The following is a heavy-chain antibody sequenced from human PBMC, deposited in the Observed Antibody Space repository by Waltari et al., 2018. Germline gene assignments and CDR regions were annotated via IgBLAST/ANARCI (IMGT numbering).Heavy chain of an antibody. Sequence: QVQLVESGGGVVQPGGSLRLSCAASGFTFSSYGMHWVRQAPGKGLVWVAFLRYDGSNKYYADSVKGRFTISGDNSKNALYLQMNSLRAQDTAVYYCVKERGAHSGYDYVIGYWGQGTLVTVSS. J-gene: IGHJ4*02. CDR1: GFTFSSYG. D-gene: IGHD5-12*01. CDR3: VKERGAHSGYDYVIGY. CDR2: LRYDGSNK. V-gene: IGHV3-30*02.